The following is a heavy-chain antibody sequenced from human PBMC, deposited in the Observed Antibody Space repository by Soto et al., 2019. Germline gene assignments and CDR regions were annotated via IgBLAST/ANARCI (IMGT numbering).Heavy chain of an antibody. CDR3: TTDSGTSPYSFDY. CDR2: IMSKTGGGTT. CDR1: GFTFSKAW. V-gene: IGHV3-15*01. J-gene: IGHJ4*02. Sequence: GGSLRLSCAASGFTFSKAWVGWVRQAPGKGLEWVGRIMSKTGGGTTDYAAPVKGRFTISRDDSKNTLYLQMNSLKSEDTAFYYCTTDSGTSPYSFDYWGQGTLVTVSS. D-gene: IGHD1-1*01.